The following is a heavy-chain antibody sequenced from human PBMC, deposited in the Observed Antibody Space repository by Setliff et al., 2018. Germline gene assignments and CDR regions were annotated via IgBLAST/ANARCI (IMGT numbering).Heavy chain of an antibody. D-gene: IGHD3-16*01. J-gene: IGHJ6*02. CDR3: ARDLGAIFRYGLDV. V-gene: IGHV3-7*01. Sequence: PGGSLRLSCGASGFTYNNDWVSWVRQAPGKGLEWLASINPDGSEKYYVDSVKGRFTISRDNAKNSLSLQMNSLRAEDTAVYYCARDLGAIFRYGLDVWGQGTTVTVSS. CDR2: INPDGSEK. CDR1: GFTYNNDW.